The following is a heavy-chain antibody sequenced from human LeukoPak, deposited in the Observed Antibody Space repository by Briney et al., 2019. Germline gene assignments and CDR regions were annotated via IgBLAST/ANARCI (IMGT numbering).Heavy chain of an antibody. CDR1: GGSFSGYY. V-gene: IGHV4-34*01. J-gene: IGHJ6*02. D-gene: IGHD2-2*01. CDR3: ASQPAANYYYYYGMDV. CDR2: INHNRST. Sequence: SETLSLTCAVYGGSFSGYYWSWIRQPPGKGLEWIGEINHNRSTNYNPSLKSRVTISVDTSKNQFSLKLSSVTAADTAVYYCASQPAANYYYYYGMDVWGQGTTVTVSS.